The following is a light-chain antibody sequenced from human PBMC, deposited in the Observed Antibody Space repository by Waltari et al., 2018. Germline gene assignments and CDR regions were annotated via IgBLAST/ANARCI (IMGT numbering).Light chain of an antibody. CDR1: QSIATD. CDR2: HAS. V-gene: IGKV3D-15*01. J-gene: IGKJ4*01. Sequence: EVVMTRSPATLSVSPGERATLSCRASQSIATDLAWYQHKPGQAPRLLIYHASTRATAIPTRFRGSGSGTDFTLTISGLQSEDSAVYYCQQYNRWPPLTFGGGTKVEI. CDR3: QQYNRWPPLT.